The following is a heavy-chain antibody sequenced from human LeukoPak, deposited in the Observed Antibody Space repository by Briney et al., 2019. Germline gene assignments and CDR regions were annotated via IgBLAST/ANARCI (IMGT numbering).Heavy chain of an antibody. D-gene: IGHD2-2*01. CDR2: IYYSGST. CDR1: GGSISSGGYY. J-gene: IGHJ4*02. CDR3: ARASVVPAAYDY. Sequence: PSETLSLTCTVSGGSISSGGYYWSWIRQHPGKGLEWIGYIYYSGSTYYNLSLKSRVTISVDTSKNQFSLKLSSVTAADTALYYCARASVVPAAYDYWGQGTLVTVSS. V-gene: IGHV4-31*03.